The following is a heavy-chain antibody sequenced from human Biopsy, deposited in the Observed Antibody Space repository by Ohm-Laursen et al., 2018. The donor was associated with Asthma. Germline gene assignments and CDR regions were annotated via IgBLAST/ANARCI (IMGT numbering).Heavy chain of an antibody. V-gene: IGHV1-69*13. J-gene: IGHJ6*02. CDR1: EGSFSNFA. D-gene: IGHD6-19*01. CDR2: IMLVFGTT. Sequence: GASVKVSCKAPEGSFSNFAISWGRQAPGQGLEWLGGIMLVFGTTNYAQKFQGRVTITSDESTSTAYMDVTSLRSEDKAIYYCARCQVGYSSGWSLLLKKIYYSGMDVWGQGTAVTVSS. CDR3: ARCQVGYSSGWSLLLKKIYYSGMDV.